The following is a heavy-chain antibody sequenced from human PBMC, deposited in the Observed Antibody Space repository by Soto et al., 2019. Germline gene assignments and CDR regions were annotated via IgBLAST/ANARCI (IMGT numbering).Heavy chain of an antibody. Sequence: SETLSLTCAVYGGSFSGYYWSWIRQPPGKGLEWIGEINHSGSTNYNPSLKSRVTISVDTSKNQFSLKLSSVTAADTAVYYCASKCTRKYQLLCRNWFDPWGQGTLVTVSS. V-gene: IGHV4-34*01. D-gene: IGHD2-2*01. CDR1: GGSFSGYY. CDR3: ASKCTRKYQLLCRNWFDP. J-gene: IGHJ5*02. CDR2: INHSGST.